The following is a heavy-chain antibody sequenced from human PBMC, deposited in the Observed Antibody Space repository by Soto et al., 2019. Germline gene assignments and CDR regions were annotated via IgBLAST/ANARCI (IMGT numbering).Heavy chain of an antibody. CDR3: AKDSSSSV. V-gene: IGHV3-9*01. CDR2: ISWNSGSI. J-gene: IGHJ4*02. CDR1: GFTFDDYA. Sequence: ESGGGLVQPGRSLRLSCAASGFTFDDYAMHWVRQAPGKGLEWVSGISWNSGSIGYADSVKGRFTISRDNAKNSLYLQMNSLRAEDTALYYCAKDSSSSVWGQGTLVTVSS. D-gene: IGHD6-13*01.